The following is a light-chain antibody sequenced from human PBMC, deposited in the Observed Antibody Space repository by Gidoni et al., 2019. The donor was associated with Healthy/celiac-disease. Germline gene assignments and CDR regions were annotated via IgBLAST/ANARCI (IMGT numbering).Light chain of an antibody. V-gene: IGKV1-39*01. J-gene: IGKJ2*03. Sequence: DIQMTPSPSSLSASVGDRVTITCRASQSISSYLNWYQQKPGKAPKLLIYAASSLQSGVPSRFSGSGSGTDFTLTISSLQPEDFATYDCQQSYSTPPYSLGQGKSWRSN. CDR3: QQSYSTPPYS. CDR2: AAS. CDR1: QSISSY.